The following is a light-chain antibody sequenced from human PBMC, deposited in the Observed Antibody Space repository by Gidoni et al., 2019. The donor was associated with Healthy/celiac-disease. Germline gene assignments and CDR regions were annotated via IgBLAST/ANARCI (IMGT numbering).Light chain of an antibody. CDR3: QQYDNLLSLT. CDR1: HDISNY. J-gene: IGKJ4*01. CDR2: DAS. Sequence: DIQMTQSPSSLSASVGDRVTITCQASHDISNYLNWYQQKPGKAPKLLIYDASNLETGVPSRFSGSGSGTYFTFTISSLQPEDIATYYCQQYDNLLSLTFGGETKVEIK. V-gene: IGKV1-33*01.